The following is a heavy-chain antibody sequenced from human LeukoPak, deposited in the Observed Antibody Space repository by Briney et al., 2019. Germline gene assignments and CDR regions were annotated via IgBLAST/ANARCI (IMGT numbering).Heavy chain of an antibody. CDR3: ARATYYYDSSGYRAIYYFDY. CDR2: INIVGSTT. V-gene: IGHV3-74*01. Sequence: PGGCLRLSCAASGFTFSSYWMHWVRQAPGKGLVWVSRINIVGSTTTYADSVKGRFTISRDNAKDTLYLQMTSLRAEDTAVYYCARATYYYDSSGYRAIYYFDYWGQGTLVTVSS. CDR1: GFTFSSYW. J-gene: IGHJ4*02. D-gene: IGHD3-22*01.